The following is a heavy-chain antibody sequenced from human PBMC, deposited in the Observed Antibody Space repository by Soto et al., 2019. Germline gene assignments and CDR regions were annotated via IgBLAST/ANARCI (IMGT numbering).Heavy chain of an antibody. Sequence: GESLKISCKGFGYSFTSYWIGWVRQMPGKGLEWMGIIYPGDSDTRYSPSFQGQVTISADKSISTAYLQWSSLKASDTAMYYCARTEIVPAAIFPFDAFDIWGQGTMVTVSS. CDR3: ARTEIVPAAIFPFDAFDI. V-gene: IGHV5-51*01. J-gene: IGHJ3*02. CDR2: IYPGDSDT. D-gene: IGHD2-2*01. CDR1: GYSFTSYW.